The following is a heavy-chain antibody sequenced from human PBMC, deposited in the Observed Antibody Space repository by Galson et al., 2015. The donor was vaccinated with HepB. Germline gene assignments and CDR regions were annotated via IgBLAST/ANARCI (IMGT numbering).Heavy chain of an antibody. CDR3: ARVYFGSGSSSAYWYFDL. Sequence: SLRLSCAASGFTFSSYTVNWVRQAPGKGLESVSYISSTGTTMYYADSAKGRFTISRDSAQNSLYLQMNSLRDEDTAVYYCARVYFGSGSSSAYWYFDLWGRSALVTVSS. J-gene: IGHJ2*01. CDR1: GFTFSSYT. V-gene: IGHV3-48*02. D-gene: IGHD3-10*01. CDR2: ISSTGTTM.